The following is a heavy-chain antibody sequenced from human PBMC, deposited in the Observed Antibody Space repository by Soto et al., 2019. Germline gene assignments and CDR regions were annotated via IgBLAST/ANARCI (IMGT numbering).Heavy chain of an antibody. D-gene: IGHD2-15*01. J-gene: IGHJ4*02. CDR2: INHSGST. CDR3: SSNPDCSGGSCYETGDY. V-gene: IGHV4-34*01. Sequence: SETLSLTCAVYGGSFSGYYWSWIRQPPGKRLEWIGEINHSGSTNYNPSLKSRVTISVDTSKNQFSLKLSSVTAADTAVYYCSSNPDCSGGSCYETGDYWGQGTLVTVSS. CDR1: GGSFSGYY.